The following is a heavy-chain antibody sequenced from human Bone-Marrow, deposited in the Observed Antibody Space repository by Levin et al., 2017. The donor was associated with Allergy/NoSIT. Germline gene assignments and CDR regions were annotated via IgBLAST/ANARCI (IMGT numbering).Heavy chain of an antibody. V-gene: IGHV4-31*11. CDR2: IYHSGST. D-gene: IGHD3-22*01. CDR1: GGSITSGDFW. J-gene: IGHJ4*02. Sequence: PSETLSLTCAVSGGSITSGDFWWTWIRQHPGKGLEWVGYIYHSGSTYYNPSLKSRLTISVDRPKNQFSLRLTSVTAADTAVYFCARAYYSDTTVGGDLDYWGQGTLVTVSS. CDR3: ARAYYSDTTVGGDLDY.